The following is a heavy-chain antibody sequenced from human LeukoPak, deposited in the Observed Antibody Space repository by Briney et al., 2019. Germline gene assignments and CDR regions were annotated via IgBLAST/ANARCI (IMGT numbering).Heavy chain of an antibody. J-gene: IGHJ5*02. CDR3: TRVNYYGSGSSRWFDH. CDR1: GYGFTSYW. CDR2: IYPGDSDT. Sequence: GESLKISCKGSGYGFTSYWIGWVRQMPGKGLEWMGIIYPGDSDTRYSPSFQGQVTISADKSISTAYLQWSSLKASDTAMYYCTRVNYYGSGSSRWFDHWGQGTLVTVSS. D-gene: IGHD3-10*01. V-gene: IGHV5-51*01.